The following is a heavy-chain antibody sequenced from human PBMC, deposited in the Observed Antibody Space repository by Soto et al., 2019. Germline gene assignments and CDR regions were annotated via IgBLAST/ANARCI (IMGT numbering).Heavy chain of an antibody. V-gene: IGHV4-59*01. J-gene: IGHJ4*02. CDR2: VHYSGST. D-gene: IGHD3-16*01. CDR1: GCSFHNFY. Sequence: XETLSITCNLSGCSFHNFYWLWIRKPPGKGLEWVGHVHYSGSTNYSPSLNSRATISLDTSKSQLSLKLRSVTAADTAMYFCARGVDYYATSGYFSFDYWGQGIPVTVSS. CDR3: ARGVDYYATSGYFSFDY.